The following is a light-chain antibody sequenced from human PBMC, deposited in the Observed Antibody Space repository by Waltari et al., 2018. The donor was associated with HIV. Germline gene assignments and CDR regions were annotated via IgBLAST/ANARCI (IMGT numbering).Light chain of an antibody. Sequence: QSALTQPASVSGSPGQSITIPCTRTSSDVRGYNYLSWYQQPPGKAPKLMIYEVSKRPSGVSNRSSGSKSGNTASLTISGLQAEDEADYYCSSYTGSSSLVCGGGTKLTVL. CDR2: EVS. CDR1: SSDVRGYNY. V-gene: IGLV2-14*01. CDR3: SSYTGSSSLV. J-gene: IGLJ2*01.